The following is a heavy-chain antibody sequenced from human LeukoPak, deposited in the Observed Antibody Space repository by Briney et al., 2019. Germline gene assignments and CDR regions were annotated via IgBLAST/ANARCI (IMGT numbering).Heavy chain of an antibody. Sequence: GGSLRLSCAASGSTFSSYEMNWVRQAPGKGLEWVSYISSSGSTTHYADSVKGRFTISRDNAKKSLYLQMNSLRAEDTAVYYCARDNYDSSGYYFDWGQGTLVTVSS. CDR2: ISSSGSTT. CDR3: ARDNYDSSGYYFD. J-gene: IGHJ4*02. V-gene: IGHV3-48*03. D-gene: IGHD3-22*01. CDR1: GSTFSSYE.